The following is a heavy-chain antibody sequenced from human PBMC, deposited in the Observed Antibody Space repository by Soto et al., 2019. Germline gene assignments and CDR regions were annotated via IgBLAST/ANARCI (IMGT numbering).Heavy chain of an antibody. CDR3: ARGGVSTRTFDY. V-gene: IGHV5-51*01. Sequence: LKISCKGSGYNFAGYWIAWVRQMPGKGLELMGIIYPSDSDTRYRPSFQGQVTTSADKSISSAYLQWSSLRASDTAMYYCARGGVSTRTFDYWGQGTPVTVSS. J-gene: IGHJ4*02. CDR2: IYPSDSDT. CDR1: GYNFAGYW. D-gene: IGHD3-3*01.